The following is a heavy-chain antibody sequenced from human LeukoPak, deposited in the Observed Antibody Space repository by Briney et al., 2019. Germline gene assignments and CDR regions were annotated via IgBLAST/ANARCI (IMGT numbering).Heavy chain of an antibody. CDR3: ARSFSSRFSSPRRPYYFDY. J-gene: IGHJ4*02. Sequence: QTGGSLRLSCVVSGFTLSSYAMSWVRQAPGKGLEWVAATSSSDSGKYHADSVRGRFTISRDNSKNTLYLEMNSLKVEDTAIYYCARSFSSRFSSPRRPYYFDYWGQGTLVTVSS. V-gene: IGHV3-23*01. D-gene: IGHD6-13*01. CDR1: GFTLSSYA. CDR2: TSSSDSGK.